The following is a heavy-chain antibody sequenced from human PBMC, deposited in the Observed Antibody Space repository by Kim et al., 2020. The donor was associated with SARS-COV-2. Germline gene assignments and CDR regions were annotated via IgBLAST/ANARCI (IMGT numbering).Heavy chain of an antibody. CDR3: ARPHRSNYYDILTGKDAFDI. CDR1: GFTFSSYW. Sequence: GGSLRLSCAASGFTFSSYWMSWVRQAPGKGLEWVANIKQDGSEKYYVDSVKGRFTISRDNAKNSLYLQMNSLRAEDTAVYYCARPHRSNYYDILTGKDAFDIWGQGTMVTVSS. V-gene: IGHV3-7*05. D-gene: IGHD3-9*01. CDR2: IKQDGSEK. J-gene: IGHJ3*02.